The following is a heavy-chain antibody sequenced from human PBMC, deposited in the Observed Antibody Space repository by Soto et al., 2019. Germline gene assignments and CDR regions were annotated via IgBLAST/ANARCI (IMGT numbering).Heavy chain of an antibody. D-gene: IGHD2-2*02. CDR3: AHRLLSCLGTSCYSNYYYGMDV. CDR2: IYWDDDK. CDR1: GFSLSTSGVG. J-gene: IGHJ6*02. Sequence: QITLKESGPPLVKPTQTLTLTCTFSGFSLSTSGVGVGWIRQPPGKALEWLALIYWDDDKRYSPSLKSRLTITKDTSKNQVVLTMTNMDPVDTATYYCAHRLLSCLGTSCYSNYYYGMDVWGQGTTVTVSS. V-gene: IGHV2-5*02.